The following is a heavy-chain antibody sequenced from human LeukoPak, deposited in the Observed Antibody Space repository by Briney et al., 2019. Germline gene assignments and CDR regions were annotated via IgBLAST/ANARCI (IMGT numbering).Heavy chain of an antibody. Sequence: SETLSLTCTVSGGSISSYYWSWIRQPAGKGLEWIGRIYTSGSTNYNPSLKSRVTMSVDTSKNQFSLKLGSVTAADTAVYYCARETPRRGETRDGYRWGQGTVVTVSS. CDR2: IYTSGST. CDR1: GGSISSYY. J-gene: IGHJ4*02. CDR3: ARETPRRGETRDGYR. D-gene: IGHD5-24*01. V-gene: IGHV4-4*07.